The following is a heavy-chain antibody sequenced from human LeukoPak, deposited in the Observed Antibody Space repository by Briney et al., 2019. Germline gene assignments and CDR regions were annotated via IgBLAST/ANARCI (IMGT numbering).Heavy chain of an antibody. D-gene: IGHD2-15*01. CDR1: GYTFTGYY. Sequence: GASVKVSCKASGYTFTGYYMNWVRQAPGQGLEWMGWINPNSGGTNYAQKFQGRVTMTRDTSISTAYMELSRLRSDDTAVYYCAREYCSGGSCYPSFDYWGQGTLVTVSS. CDR2: INPNSGGT. J-gene: IGHJ4*02. V-gene: IGHV1-2*02. CDR3: AREYCSGGSCYPSFDY.